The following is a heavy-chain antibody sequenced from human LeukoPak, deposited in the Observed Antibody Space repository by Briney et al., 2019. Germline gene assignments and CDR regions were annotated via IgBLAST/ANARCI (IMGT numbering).Heavy chain of an antibody. J-gene: IGHJ6*02. Sequence: PSETLSLTCAVYGGSFSGYYWSWIRQPPGKGLEWIGEINHSGSTNYNPSLKSRVTISVDTSKNQFSLKLSSVTAADTAVYYWGRGGEYDYVWGSYRYTHCYGMDVWGQGTTVTVSS. V-gene: IGHV4-34*01. CDR1: GGSFSGYY. CDR3: GRGGEYDYVWGSYRYTHCYGMDV. CDR2: INHSGST. D-gene: IGHD3-16*02.